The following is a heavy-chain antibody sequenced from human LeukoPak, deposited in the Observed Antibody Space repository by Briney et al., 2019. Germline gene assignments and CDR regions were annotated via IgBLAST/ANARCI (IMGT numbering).Heavy chain of an antibody. J-gene: IGHJ3*02. Sequence: GASVKVSCKASGYTFTSYGISWVRQAPGQGLEWMGWISAYNGNTNYAQKLQGRVTMTTDTSTSTAYMELRGLRSDDTAVYYCARGEDYDFWSGYYPGDAFDIWGQGTMVTVSS. D-gene: IGHD3-3*01. CDR1: GYTFTSYG. CDR2: ISAYNGNT. CDR3: ARGEDYDFWSGYYPGDAFDI. V-gene: IGHV1-18*01.